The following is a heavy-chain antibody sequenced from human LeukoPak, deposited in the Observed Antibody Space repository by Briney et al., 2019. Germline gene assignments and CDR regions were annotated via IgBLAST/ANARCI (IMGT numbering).Heavy chain of an antibody. V-gene: IGHV3-21*01. CDR1: VFTFSSYR. Sequence: GGSLRLSCAASVFTFSSYRMNWVRQTPGKGLEWVSSISSSTSYIYYADSVKGRFTISRDNAKNSLYLQMNSLRVEDTAVYYCARGADDYGDYENAFDIWGQGTMVTVSS. CDR2: ISSSTSYI. CDR3: ARGADDYGDYENAFDI. J-gene: IGHJ3*02. D-gene: IGHD4-17*01.